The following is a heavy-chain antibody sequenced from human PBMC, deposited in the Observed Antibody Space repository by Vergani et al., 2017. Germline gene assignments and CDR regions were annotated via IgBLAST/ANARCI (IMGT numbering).Heavy chain of an antibody. D-gene: IGHD5-18*01. CDR2: ISSSGSTI. V-gene: IGHV3-48*03. Sequence: EVQLVESGGGLVKPGGSLRLSCAASGFTFSSYEMNWVRQAPGKGLEWVSYISSSGSTIYYADSVKGRFTISRDNAKNSLYLQLNSLRAEDTAVYYCAGGIQLYYYGMDVWGQGTTVTVSS. J-gene: IGHJ6*02. CDR1: GFTFSSYE. CDR3: AGGIQLYYYGMDV.